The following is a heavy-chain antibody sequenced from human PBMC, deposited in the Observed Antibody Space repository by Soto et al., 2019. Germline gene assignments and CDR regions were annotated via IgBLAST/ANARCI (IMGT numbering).Heavy chain of an antibody. CDR3: AKAGYYDSSGYYWFDP. D-gene: IGHD3-22*01. V-gene: IGHV3-23*01. J-gene: IGHJ5*02. Sequence: GSLRLSCAASGFTFSSYAMSWVRQAPGKGLEWVSAISGSGGSTYYADSVKGRFTISRDNSKNTLYLQMNSLGAEDTAVYYCAKAGYYDSSGYYWFDPWGQGTLVTVST. CDR1: GFTFSSYA. CDR2: ISGSGGST.